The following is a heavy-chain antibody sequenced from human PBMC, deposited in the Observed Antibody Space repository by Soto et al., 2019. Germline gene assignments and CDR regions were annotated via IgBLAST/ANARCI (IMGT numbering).Heavy chain of an antibody. Sequence: VASVKVSCKVSGYTLTELSMHWVRQAPGKGLEWMGGFDPEDGETIYAQKFQGRVTMTEDTSTDTAYMELSSLRSEDTAVYYCARVSATGWNVNGRDYFDYWGQGALVTVSS. CDR1: GYTLTELS. D-gene: IGHD1-1*01. CDR3: ARVSATGWNVNGRDYFDY. V-gene: IGHV1-24*01. J-gene: IGHJ4*02. CDR2: FDPEDGET.